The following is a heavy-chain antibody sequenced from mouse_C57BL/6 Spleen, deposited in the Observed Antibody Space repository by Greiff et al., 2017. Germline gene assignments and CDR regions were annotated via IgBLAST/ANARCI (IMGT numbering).Heavy chain of an antibody. D-gene: IGHD1-1*01. Sequence: VQLQQSGAELVKPGASVKISCKASGYAFSSYWMNWVKQRPGKGLEWIGQIYPGDGDTNYNGKFKGKATLTADKSSSTAYMRLSSLTSEDSAVYFCARVRITTVVAGDFDYWGQGTTLTVSS. J-gene: IGHJ2*01. CDR2: IYPGDGDT. V-gene: IGHV1-80*01. CDR1: GYAFSSYW. CDR3: ARVRITTVVAGDFDY.